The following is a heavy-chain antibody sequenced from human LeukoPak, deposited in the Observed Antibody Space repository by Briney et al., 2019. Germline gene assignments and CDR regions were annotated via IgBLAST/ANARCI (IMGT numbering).Heavy chain of an antibody. Sequence: PGGSLILSCAASGFTFSGYGMHWVRKAPGKGLEWVAVISFDGNNKYYADSVKGRFTISRDNSKNTLYLQMNSLRAEDTAVYYCANLYGDYPDYWGQGTLVTVSS. CDR2: ISFDGNNK. D-gene: IGHD4-17*01. CDR3: ANLYGDYPDY. V-gene: IGHV3-30*18. J-gene: IGHJ4*02. CDR1: GFTFSGYG.